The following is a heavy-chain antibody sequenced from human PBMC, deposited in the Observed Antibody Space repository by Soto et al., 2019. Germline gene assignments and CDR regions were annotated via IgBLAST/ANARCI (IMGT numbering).Heavy chain of an antibody. CDR3: ASNLRGYSGYDGRGGYYYYGMDV. CDR1: GYPFTYRY. J-gene: IGHJ6*02. V-gene: IGHV1-45*02. Sequence: VKVSCKASGYPFTYRYLHWVRQAPGQALEWMGWIAPFNGNTNYAQKFQDRVTITRDRSMSTAYMELSSLRSEDTAMYYCASNLRGYSGYDGRGGYYYYGMDVWGQGTTVTVSS. CDR2: IAPFNGNT. D-gene: IGHD5-12*01.